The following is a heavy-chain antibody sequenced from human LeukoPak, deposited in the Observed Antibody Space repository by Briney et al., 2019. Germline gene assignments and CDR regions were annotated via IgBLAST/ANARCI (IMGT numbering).Heavy chain of an antibody. J-gene: IGHJ4*02. Sequence: GESLKISCKGSGYSFTSYWIGWVRQMPGKGLEWMGIIYPGDSDTRYSPSFQGQVTISADKSISTAYLQWSSLKASDTAMYYCARRVTGPTNPYYFDYWGQGTLVTVSS. CDR2: IYPGDSDT. V-gene: IGHV5-51*01. CDR3: ARRVTGPTNPYYFDY. CDR1: GYSFTSYW. D-gene: IGHD1-20*01.